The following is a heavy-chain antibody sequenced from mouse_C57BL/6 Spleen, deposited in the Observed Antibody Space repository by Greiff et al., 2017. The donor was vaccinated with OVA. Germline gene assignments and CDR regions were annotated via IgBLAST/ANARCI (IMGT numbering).Heavy chain of an antibody. Sequence: VKLQQPGAELVKPGASVTLSCKASGYTFTSYWMHWVKQRPGQGLEWIGMIHPNSGSTNYNEKFKSKATLTVDKSSSTAYMQLSSLTSEDSAVYYCANDGSSSFDYWGQGTTLTVSS. CDR2: IHPNSGST. CDR1: GYTFTSYW. V-gene: IGHV1-64*01. CDR3: ANDGSSSFDY. D-gene: IGHD1-1*01. J-gene: IGHJ2*01.